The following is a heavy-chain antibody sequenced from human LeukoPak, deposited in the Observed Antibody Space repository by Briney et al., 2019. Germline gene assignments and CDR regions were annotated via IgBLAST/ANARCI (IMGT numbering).Heavy chain of an antibody. J-gene: IGHJ4*02. D-gene: IGHD5-12*01. CDR1: SGSFSGYY. Sequence: SETLSLTCAVYSGSFSGYYWSWIRQPPGKGREGIGEINHSGSTNYNPFLKSRVTISVDTSKNQFSLKLSSVTAADTAVYYCARVRLGLRYYFDYWGQGTLVTVSS. CDR2: INHSGST. CDR3: ARVRLGLRYYFDY. V-gene: IGHV4-34*01.